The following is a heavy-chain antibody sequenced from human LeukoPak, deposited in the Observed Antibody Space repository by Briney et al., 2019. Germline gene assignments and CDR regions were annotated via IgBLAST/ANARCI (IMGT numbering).Heavy chain of an antibody. CDR3: AKASIITGWFDP. CDR1: GFTFSSYA. J-gene: IGHJ5*02. CDR2: ISSNGGST. D-gene: IGHD3-10*01. Sequence: GGSLRLSCSASGFTFSSYAMHWVRQAPGKGLEYVSAISSNGGSTYYADSVKGRFTISRDNSKNTLYLQMNSLRAEDTAVYYCAKASIITGWFDPWGQGTLVTVSS. V-gene: IGHV3-64*04.